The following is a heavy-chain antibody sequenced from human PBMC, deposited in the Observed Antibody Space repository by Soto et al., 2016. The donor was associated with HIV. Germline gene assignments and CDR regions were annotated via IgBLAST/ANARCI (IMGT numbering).Heavy chain of an antibody. CDR1: GGSFSGHY. D-gene: IGHD2-2*01. J-gene: IGHJ3*02. CDR2: ITHFGRT. CDR3: VRPTTMTSDAFDI. V-gene: IGHV4-34*02. Sequence: QVQLQQWGAGLLKPSETLSLKCAVYGGSFSGHYWNWIRQFPGQGLEWIGEITHFGRTNYNPSLKGRVSLSVDTSKNQFSLKMDSVTAADTAVYYCVRPTTMTSDAFDIWGQGTVGHRLC.